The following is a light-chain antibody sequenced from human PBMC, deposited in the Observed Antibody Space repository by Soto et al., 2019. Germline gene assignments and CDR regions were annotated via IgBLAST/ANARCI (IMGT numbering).Light chain of an antibody. V-gene: IGKV1-9*01. CDR1: QGISSH. Sequence: IQFTQSPSSLSASVRDRVIITCRASQGISSHLGWYQQKPGKAPKLLIYVASTLQSGVPSRFSGSGSGTEFTLTISSLQPEDFATYYCQQVNSYPITFGQGTRLEIK. J-gene: IGKJ5*01. CDR3: QQVNSYPIT. CDR2: VAS.